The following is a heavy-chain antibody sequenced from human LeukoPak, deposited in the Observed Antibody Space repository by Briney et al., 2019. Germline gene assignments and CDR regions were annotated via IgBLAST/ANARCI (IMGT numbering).Heavy chain of an antibody. Sequence: GGSLRLSCAASGFTFSSYGMHWVRQAPGKGLEWVAVIWYDGSNKYYADSVKGRFTISRDISKNTLYLQMNSLRAEDTAVYYYAKGGVWFGELLPEATRYFDYWGQGTLVTVSS. D-gene: IGHD3-10*01. CDR1: GFTFSSYG. CDR2: IWYDGSNK. V-gene: IGHV3-30*02. CDR3: AKGGVWFGELLPEATRYFDY. J-gene: IGHJ4*02.